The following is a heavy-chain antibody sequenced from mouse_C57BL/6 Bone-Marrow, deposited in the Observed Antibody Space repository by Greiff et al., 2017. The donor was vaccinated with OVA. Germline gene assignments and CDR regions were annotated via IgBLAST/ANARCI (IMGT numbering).Heavy chain of an antibody. CDR2: IWCGDAK. CDR1: GFSLSTFGMG. J-gene: IGHJ4*01. D-gene: IGHD3-3*01. V-gene: IGHV8-8*01. CDR3: ARREEGRCYAMDY. Sequence: QVTLQESGPGILQPSPTLSLTCSFSGFSLSTFGMGVGWLRPPSGKGLVWLAHIWCGDAKYYNPALKSRPPISKDTSKNQVFLKIANVDTSDTSTDYCARREEGRCYAMDYWGQGTSLTVSS.